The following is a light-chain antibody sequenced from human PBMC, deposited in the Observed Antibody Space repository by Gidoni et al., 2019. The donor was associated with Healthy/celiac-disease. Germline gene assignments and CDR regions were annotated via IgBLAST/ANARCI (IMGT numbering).Light chain of an antibody. J-gene: IGKJ1*01. Sequence: EIVMTQSPATLSVSPGETATIACRASQSVSSNLAWYQQKPGQAPRLLIYGASTRATCIPATFSGSGSGTEFTLTISSLQSEDFAVYYCQQYNNWPPWTFXHXTKVXIK. CDR2: GAS. CDR1: QSVSSN. V-gene: IGKV3-15*01. CDR3: QQYNNWPPWT.